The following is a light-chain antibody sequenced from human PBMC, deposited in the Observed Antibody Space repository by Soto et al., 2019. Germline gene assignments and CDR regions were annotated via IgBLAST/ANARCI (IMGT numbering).Light chain of an antibody. CDR3: QQYGSSPLIT. CDR1: QSVSRY. Sequence: VLTQSPGTLSLSPGERATLSCRASQSVSRYLVWYQQKPGQAPRLLIYGASSRASGIPDRFSGSGSGTDFTLTINRLEPEDFAVYHCQQYGSSPLITFGQGTRLEIK. V-gene: IGKV3-20*01. J-gene: IGKJ5*01. CDR2: GAS.